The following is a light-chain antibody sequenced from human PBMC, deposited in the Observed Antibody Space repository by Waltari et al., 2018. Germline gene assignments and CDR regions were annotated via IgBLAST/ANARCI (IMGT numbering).Light chain of an antibody. CDR2: DAS. Sequence: EVVLPPSPGTLSLSPGERATLSCRASPTVSPSYLAWYQQKPGQSPRLLIYDASRRATGIPDRCTGSGSGTDFTLTISRLEPEDFAVYYCQQYGSSPITFGQGTRLEIK. V-gene: IGKV3-20*01. J-gene: IGKJ5*01. CDR3: QQYGSSPIT. CDR1: PTVSPSY.